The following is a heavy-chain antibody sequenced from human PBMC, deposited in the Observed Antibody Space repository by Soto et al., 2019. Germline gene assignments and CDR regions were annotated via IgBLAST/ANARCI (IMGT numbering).Heavy chain of an antibody. J-gene: IGHJ5*01. V-gene: IGHV3-30-3*01. D-gene: IGHD1-26*01. CDR3: ARDGMAGYRGSYWIDS. Sequence: QVQLVESGGGVVQPGRSLRLSCVASGYTFSSSLMHWVRQAPGKGLEWVALLSSDGDEEFYADSVKGRFTVSREISKNTLYLQMNSLTTEDTAVSYCARDGMAGYRGSYWIDSWGQGALFTVSA. CDR1: GYTFSSSL. CDR2: LSSDGDEE.